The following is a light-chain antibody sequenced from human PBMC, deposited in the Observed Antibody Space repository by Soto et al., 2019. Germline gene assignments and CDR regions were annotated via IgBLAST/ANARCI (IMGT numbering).Light chain of an antibody. CDR1: SSDVGGYNY. Sequence: QSALTQPASVSGSPGQSITISCTGTSSDVGGYNYVSWYQQHPDEAPKLIIYEVSNRPSGVSNRFSGSKSGNTASLTISGLQAEDEADYYCSSHTSSSSLEVVFGGGTKLTVL. CDR3: SSHTSSSSLEVV. V-gene: IGLV2-14*01. CDR2: EVS. J-gene: IGLJ3*02.